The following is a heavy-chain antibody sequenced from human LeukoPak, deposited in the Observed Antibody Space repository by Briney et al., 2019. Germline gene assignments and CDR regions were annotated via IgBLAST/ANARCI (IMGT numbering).Heavy chain of an antibody. Sequence: PSETLSLTCTVSGGSISSSSYYWGWIRQSPGIGLEWIGSIYHSGSTFYNPSLKSPVTISVDTSKNQFSLKLSSVTAADTAVYYCARLTDRSTAAGSFDVWGQGTMVTVSS. J-gene: IGHJ3*01. CDR3: ARLTDRSTAAGSFDV. V-gene: IGHV4-39*01. D-gene: IGHD6-13*01. CDR1: GGSISSSSYY. CDR2: IYHSGST.